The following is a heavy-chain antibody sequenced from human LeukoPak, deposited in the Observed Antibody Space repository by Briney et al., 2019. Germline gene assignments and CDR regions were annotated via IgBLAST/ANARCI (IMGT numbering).Heavy chain of an antibody. CDR1: GGSISSSYYY. J-gene: IGHJ2*01. D-gene: IGHD3-22*01. CDR3: ARGLSMIVVVVHDWYFDL. Sequence: SETLSLTCTVSGGSISSSYYYWGWIRQPPGKGLEWIGNIYYSRSTHYSPSLKSRVTISVDTSKNQFSLKLSSVTAADTAVYYCARGLSMIVVVVHDWYFDLWGRGTLVTVSS. CDR2: IYYSRST. V-gene: IGHV4-39*01.